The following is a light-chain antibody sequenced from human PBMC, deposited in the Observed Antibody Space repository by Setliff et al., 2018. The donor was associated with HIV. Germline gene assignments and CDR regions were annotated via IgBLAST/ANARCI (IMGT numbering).Light chain of an antibody. CDR3: QSYDSGQSGSV. CDR1: SSNIGAGYD. V-gene: IGLV1-40*01. J-gene: IGLJ2*01. Sequence: QSVLTQPPSVSGAPGQRVTISCTGSSSNIGAGYDVHWYQQLPGTAPKLPIFGNHNRPSGVPDRFSGSKSGTSASLAIAWLQPEDEADYYCQSYDSGQSGSVFGGGTKVTVL. CDR2: GNH.